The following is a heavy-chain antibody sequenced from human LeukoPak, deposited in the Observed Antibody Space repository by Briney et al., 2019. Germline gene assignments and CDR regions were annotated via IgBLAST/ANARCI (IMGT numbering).Heavy chain of an antibody. CDR3: AKGSSGYFVDL. D-gene: IGHD3-22*01. CDR1: GFIFNNYG. Sequence: GGSLRLSCAASGFIFNNYGLIWVRQAPGNWLEWVSAISNDGGGTNYADFVKGRFTISRDNSKDTLFLQMNSLRAEDTALYYCAKGSSGYFVDLWGQGTLVTVSS. V-gene: IGHV3-23*01. CDR2: ISNDGGGT. J-gene: IGHJ5*02.